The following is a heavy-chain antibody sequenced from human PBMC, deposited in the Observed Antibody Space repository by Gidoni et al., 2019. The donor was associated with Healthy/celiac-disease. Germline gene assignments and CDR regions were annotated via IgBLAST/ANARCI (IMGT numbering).Heavy chain of an antibody. CDR2: ISSNGGST. D-gene: IGHD2-2*01. V-gene: IGHV3-64D*06. J-gene: IGHJ6*02. Sequence: EVQLVESGGGLVQPGGSLRLSCSASGFTFSSYAIHWVRQAPGKGLEYVSAISSNGGSTYYADSVKGRFTISRDNSKNTLYLQMSSLRAEDTAVYYCVKEPDDYYYGMDVWGQGTTVTVSS. CDR3: VKEPDDYYYGMDV. CDR1: GFTFSSYA.